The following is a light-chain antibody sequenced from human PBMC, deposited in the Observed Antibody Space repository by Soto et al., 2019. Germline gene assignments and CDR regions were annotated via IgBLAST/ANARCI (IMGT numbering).Light chain of an antibody. J-gene: IGLJ3*02. CDR2: DVS. CDR1: SSDVGGYNY. V-gene: IGLV2-14*03. CDR3: YSYSAYTTLWV. Sequence: QSALTQPASVSGSPGQSITISCTGTSSDVGGYNYVSWYQQHPGKAPRLMISDVSNRPSGVSNRFSGSKSGNAASLTISGLQAEDEADYYCYSYSAYTTLWVFGGGTKLTVL.